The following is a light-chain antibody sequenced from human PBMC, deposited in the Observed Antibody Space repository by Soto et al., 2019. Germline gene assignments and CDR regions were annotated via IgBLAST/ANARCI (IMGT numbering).Light chain of an antibody. V-gene: IGLV2-23*01. CDR3: CSYAGSSTYV. CDR1: SSDVGRYNL. J-gene: IGLJ1*01. Sequence: QSALTHPASVGGSPGQSITISCTGTSSDVGRYNLVSWYQQHPGKALKLMIYEGSKRPSGVSNRFSGSKSGNTASLTISGLQAEDEADDYCCSYAGSSTYVFGTGTKVTVL. CDR2: EGS.